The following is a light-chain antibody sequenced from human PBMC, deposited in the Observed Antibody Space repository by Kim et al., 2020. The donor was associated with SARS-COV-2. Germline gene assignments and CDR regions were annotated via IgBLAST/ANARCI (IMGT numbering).Light chain of an antibody. CDR1: SSDVGGYNY. J-gene: IGLJ2*01. Sequence: QSVTIPCTGTSSDVGGYNYVSWYQQFPGNAPRLMIYDVNKRPSGVPDRFSASKSGNTASLTISGLQADDEADYYCCSYAGGYTQVAFGGGTKLTVL. CDR2: DVN. V-gene: IGLV2-11*03. CDR3: CSYAGGYTQVA.